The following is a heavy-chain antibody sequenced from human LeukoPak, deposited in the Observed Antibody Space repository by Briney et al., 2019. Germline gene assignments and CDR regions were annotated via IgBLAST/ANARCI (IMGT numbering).Heavy chain of an antibody. J-gene: IGHJ6*02. CDR1: GYTFTGYY. CDR2: INPNSGGT. V-gene: IGHV1-2*02. Sequence: ASVKVSCKASGYTFTGYYMHWVRQAPGQGREWMGWINPNSGGTSYAQKFQGRVTMTRDTSISTAYMELSRLRSDDTAVYYCASSRGPAATRYGMDVWGQGTTVTVSS. D-gene: IGHD2-15*01. CDR3: ASSRGPAATRYGMDV.